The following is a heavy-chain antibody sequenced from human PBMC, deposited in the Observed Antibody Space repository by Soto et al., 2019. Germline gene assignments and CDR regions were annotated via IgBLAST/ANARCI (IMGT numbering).Heavy chain of an antibody. CDR1: GFTFRRNN. J-gene: IGHJ6*01. CDR3: VRGVDDVDGSAAPWFFCEN. V-gene: IGHV3-21*04. D-gene: IGHD6-25*01. CDR2: INSSGDYL. Sequence: GGSLRLSCAASGFTFRRNNMNWVRQAPGKGLEWVACINSSGDYLYYADSVKGRFIISRDNFQNSLFLQMNNLRADDTAVYYCVRGVDDVDGSAAPWFFCENWGQGTPVTGSS.